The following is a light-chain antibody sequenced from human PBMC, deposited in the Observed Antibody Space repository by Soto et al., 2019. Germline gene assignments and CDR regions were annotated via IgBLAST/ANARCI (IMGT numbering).Light chain of an antibody. V-gene: IGKV3-20*01. CDR1: QSVSSTY. CDR3: QHFVNSLTWT. Sequence: EIVLTQSPGTLSLSPGERATLSCRASQSVSSTYLIGYQQKPGQAPRLLIYGASSRATGVPDRFSGGGSGTDFTLTISRLEPEDCAVYYCQHFVNSLTWTFGQGTKVAI. CDR2: GAS. J-gene: IGKJ1*01.